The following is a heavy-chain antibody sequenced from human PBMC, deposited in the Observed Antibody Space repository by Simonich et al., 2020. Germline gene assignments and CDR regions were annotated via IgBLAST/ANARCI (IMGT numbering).Heavy chain of an antibody. J-gene: IGHJ4*02. CDR2: INSGGST. Sequence: EVQLVESGGGLIQPGGSLRLSCAASVFTVSSNYMCWVRQAPGRWVEGVACINSGGSTDSTDSVKGRYTISRDNSKTTLYLQINSLRAEDTAVYYCARWTATGYYFDYWGQGTLVTVSS. CDR3: ARWTATGYYFDY. V-gene: IGHV3-53*01. CDR1: VFTVSSNY. D-gene: IGHD1-1*01.